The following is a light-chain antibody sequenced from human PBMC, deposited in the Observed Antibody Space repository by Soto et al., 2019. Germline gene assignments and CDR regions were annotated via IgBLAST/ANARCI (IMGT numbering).Light chain of an antibody. J-gene: IGKJ2*01. CDR3: QQSFRTPYT. CDR1: QTINKN. CDR2: SAS. Sequence: DIQMTQSPSSLSASVGDRVTITCRASQTINKNLNWYQQKPGQAPKLLIYSASDFQSGVPSRFSGSGSGTEFTLTIXXXXXXXXATYYCQQSFRTPYTFGQGTDLE. V-gene: IGKV1-39*01.